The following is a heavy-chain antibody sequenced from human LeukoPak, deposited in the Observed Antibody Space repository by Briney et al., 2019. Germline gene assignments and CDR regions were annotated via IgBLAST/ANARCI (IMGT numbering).Heavy chain of an antibody. CDR2: LYTGGGT. CDR3: TRSGYRHPYHFDS. V-gene: IGHV3-53*01. CDR1: GFSVRTTY. J-gene: IGHJ4*02. D-gene: IGHD3-22*01. Sequence: GGSLSLSCAASGFSVRTTYMSWVRQAPGKRLEWVSVLYTGGGTDHADSVKGRFTISRDNSKNTLSLQMNSLRVEDTAIYYCTRSGYRHPYHFDSWGQGTLVTVSS.